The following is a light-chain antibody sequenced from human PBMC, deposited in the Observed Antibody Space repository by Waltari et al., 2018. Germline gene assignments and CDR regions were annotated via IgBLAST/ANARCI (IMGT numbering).Light chain of an antibody. V-gene: IGLV1-51*01. Sequence: QSVLTQPPSVSAAPGQRVTISCSGSSSNIGNNYVSWYQQFPGTAPKLVIYDNNKRPSGIPDRFSGSRSGTSATLDITGLQTGDEADYYCGTWDNNLSAGIFGGGTKLTVL. J-gene: IGLJ2*01. CDR2: DNN. CDR3: GTWDNNLSAGI. CDR1: SSNIGNNY.